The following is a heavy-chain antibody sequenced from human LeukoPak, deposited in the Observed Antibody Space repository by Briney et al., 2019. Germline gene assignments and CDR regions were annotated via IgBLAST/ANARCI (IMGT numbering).Heavy chain of an antibody. CDR1: GFTFSSYD. Sequence: GGSLRLSCAASGFTFSSYDMNWVRQAPGKGLEWVSATSRSGGITYYADSVKGRFTISRDNSKNTLYLQMNSLRADDTAVYYCAKDGGSYTGYFDYWGQGTLVTVSS. J-gene: IGHJ4*02. CDR2: TSRSGGIT. CDR3: AKDGGSYTGYFDY. V-gene: IGHV3-23*01. D-gene: IGHD1-26*01.